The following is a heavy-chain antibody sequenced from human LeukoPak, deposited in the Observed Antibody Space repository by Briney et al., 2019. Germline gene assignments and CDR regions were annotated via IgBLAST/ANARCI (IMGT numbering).Heavy chain of an antibody. J-gene: IGHJ4*02. CDR1: GGSISSYY. CDR2: IYTSGST. D-gene: IGHD5-18*01. CDR3: ARAYVDTAMVGPLDY. Sequence: PSETLSLTCTVSGGSISSYYWSWIRQLAGKGLEWIGRIYTSGSTNYNPSLKSRVTMSVDTSKNQFSLKLSSVTAADTAVYYCARAYVDTAMVGPLDYWGQGTLVTVSS. V-gene: IGHV4-4*07.